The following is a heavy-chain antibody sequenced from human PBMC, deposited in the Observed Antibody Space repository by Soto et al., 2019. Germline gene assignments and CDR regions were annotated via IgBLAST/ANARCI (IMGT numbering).Heavy chain of an antibody. J-gene: IGHJ4*02. CDR1: GFTFSTYS. Sequence: LRLSCAASGFTFSTYSMNWVRQAPGKGLEWVSSISSVSSYICYADSVKGRFTISRDNAKNSLVLQMNTLRAEDTAIYYCARVNPGLDYWGQGTLVTVSS. CDR2: ISSVSSYI. V-gene: IGHV3-21*01. CDR3: ARVNPGLDY.